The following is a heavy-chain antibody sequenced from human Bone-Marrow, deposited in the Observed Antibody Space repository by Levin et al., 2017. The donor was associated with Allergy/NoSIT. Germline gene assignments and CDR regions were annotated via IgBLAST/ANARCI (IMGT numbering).Heavy chain of an antibody. Sequence: QPGGSLRLSCAASGFTFRNYGMYWVRQAPGKGLEWLAIISYDGSNQYYADSVKGRFTISRDNSKNTLYLQMNSLRAEDTAVYYCAKDLGVGAADWYFDLWGRGTLVTVSS. CDR3: AKDLGVGAADWYFDL. CDR2: ISYDGSNQ. J-gene: IGHJ2*01. V-gene: IGHV3-30*18. CDR1: GFTFRNYG. D-gene: IGHD1-26*01.